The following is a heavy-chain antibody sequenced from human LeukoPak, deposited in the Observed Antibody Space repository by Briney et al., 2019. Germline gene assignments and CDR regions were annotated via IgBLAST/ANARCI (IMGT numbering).Heavy chain of an antibody. CDR3: AKSPDGYYYFDY. CDR1: GFTFSSYW. D-gene: IGHD5-24*01. J-gene: IGHJ4*02. CDR2: ISGSGGST. V-gene: IGHV3-23*01. Sequence: GGSLRLSCAASGFTFSSYWMSWVRQAPGKGLEWVSAISGSGGSTYYADSVKGRFTISRDNSKNTLYLQMNSLRAEDTAVYYCAKSPDGYYYFDYWGQGTLVTVSS.